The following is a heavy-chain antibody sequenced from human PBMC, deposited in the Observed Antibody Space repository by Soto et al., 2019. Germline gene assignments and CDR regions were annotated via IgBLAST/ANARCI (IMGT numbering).Heavy chain of an antibody. CDR3: ARGTYYFYMDV. J-gene: IGHJ6*03. CDR1: AGSIGSGFYY. V-gene: IGHV4-31*03. CDR2: IYSRGNT. Sequence: QVQLQESGPGLVKPSQTLSLTCTVSAGSIGSGFYYWSWIRQHPGKGLEWIGYIYSRGNTYYNPSLKSRVTISLDMSDNQFSLTLSSVTAADTAVYYCARGTYYFYMDVWGKGTTVTVSS.